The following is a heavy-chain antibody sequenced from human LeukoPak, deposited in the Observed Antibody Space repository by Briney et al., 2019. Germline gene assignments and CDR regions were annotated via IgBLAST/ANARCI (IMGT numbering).Heavy chain of an antibody. V-gene: IGHV4-34*01. CDR1: GGSFSGYY. D-gene: IGHD3-22*01. J-gene: IGHJ5*02. CDR3: AREVGYYYDSSGYYGWFDP. CDR2: INHSGST. Sequence: SETLSLTCTVYGGSFSGYYWIWIRQPPGKGLEWIGEINHSGSTNYNPSLKSRVTISVDTSKNQFSLKLSSVTAADTAVYYCAREVGYYYDSSGYYGWFDPWGQGTLVIVSS.